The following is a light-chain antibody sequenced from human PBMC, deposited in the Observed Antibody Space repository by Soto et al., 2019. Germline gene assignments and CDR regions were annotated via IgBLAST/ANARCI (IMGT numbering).Light chain of an antibody. CDR2: ETS. J-gene: IGKJ5*01. CDR1: QSISTY. V-gene: IGKV1-39*01. CDR3: QQSYNIPVT. Sequence: DIQMTQSPSSLSAFVGDRVTITCRASQSISTYLNWYQHKPGKAPKVLIYETSNLASGVPSRFSGSASGTHFTLTITSLQTEDFGTYYCQQSYNIPVTFGQGTRLEIK.